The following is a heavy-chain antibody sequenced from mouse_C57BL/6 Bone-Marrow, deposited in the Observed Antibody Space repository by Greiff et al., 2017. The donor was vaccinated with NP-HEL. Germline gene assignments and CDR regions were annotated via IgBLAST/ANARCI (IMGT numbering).Heavy chain of an antibody. CDR2: IRNKANNHAT. CDR1: GFTFSHAW. Sequence: EVKLVESGGGLVQPGGSMKLSCAASGFTFSHAWMDWVRQSPEKGLEWVAEIRNKANNHATYYAESVKGRFTISRDDSKSSVYLQMNSLRAEDTGIYYCTRPYYGSSPYYYAMDYWGQGTSVTVSS. V-gene: IGHV6-6*01. D-gene: IGHD1-1*01. J-gene: IGHJ4*01. CDR3: TRPYYGSSPYYYAMDY.